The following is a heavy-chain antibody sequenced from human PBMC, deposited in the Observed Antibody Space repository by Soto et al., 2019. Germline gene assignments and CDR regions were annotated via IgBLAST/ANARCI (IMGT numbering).Heavy chain of an antibody. J-gene: IGHJ6*03. CDR2: ISAYNGNT. CDR1: GYTFTSYG. Sequence: ASVKVSCKASGYTFTSYGISWVRQAPGQGLEWMGWISAYNGNTNYAQKLQGRVTMTTDTSASTAYMELSSLRSEDTAVYYCARDVNWNYYYYYTDVWGKGTTVTVSS. CDR3: ARDVNWNYYYYYTDV. V-gene: IGHV1-18*01. D-gene: IGHD1-20*01.